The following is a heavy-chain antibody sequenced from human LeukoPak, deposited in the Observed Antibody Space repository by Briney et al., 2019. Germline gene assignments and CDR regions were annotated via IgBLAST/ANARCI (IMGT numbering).Heavy chain of an antibody. D-gene: IGHD3-3*01. V-gene: IGHV1-2*02. CDR3: ARSITIFGVAGTHYYYGMDV. Sequence: ASVKVSCKASGYTFTDYYIHWVRQAPGQGLEWMGWINPNSGGTNYAQKFQGRVTMTRDTSISTTYMELSSLRSDDTAVFYCARSITIFGVAGTHYYYGMDVWGQGTTVTVSS. CDR2: INPNSGGT. CDR1: GYTFTDYY. J-gene: IGHJ6*02.